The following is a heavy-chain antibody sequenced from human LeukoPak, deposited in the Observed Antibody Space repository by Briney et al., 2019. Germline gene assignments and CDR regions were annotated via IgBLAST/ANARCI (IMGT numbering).Heavy chain of an antibody. CDR1: GGSISSGSYY. CDR2: IYTSGST. Sequence: SETLSLTCTVSGGSISSGSYYWSWIRQPAGKGLEWIGRIYTSGSTNYNPSLKSRVTISVDTSKNQFSLKLSSVTAADTAVYYCAGYFWSGYYDYWGQGTLVTVSS. V-gene: IGHV4-61*02. D-gene: IGHD3-3*01. CDR3: AGYFWSGYYDY. J-gene: IGHJ4*02.